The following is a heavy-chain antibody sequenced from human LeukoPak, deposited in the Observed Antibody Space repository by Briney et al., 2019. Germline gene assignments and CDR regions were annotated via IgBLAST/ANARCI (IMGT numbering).Heavy chain of an antibody. Sequence: GGSLRLSCAASGFTFNNAWMSWVRQASGKGLEWVARIKSKTDGGTTDYAAPVKGRFTVSRDDSKSTLYLQMNSLKAEDTAMYYCTTDRIVAVGPQFDYWGQGTLVTVSS. J-gene: IGHJ4*02. D-gene: IGHD6-13*01. CDR3: TTDRIVAVGPQFDY. V-gene: IGHV3-15*01. CDR1: GFTFNNAW. CDR2: IKSKTDGGTT.